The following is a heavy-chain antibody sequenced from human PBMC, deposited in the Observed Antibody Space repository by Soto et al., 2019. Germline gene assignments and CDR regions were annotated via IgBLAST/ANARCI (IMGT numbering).Heavy chain of an antibody. J-gene: IGHJ4*02. D-gene: IGHD3-16*01. CDR3: ARVGYNYAYDY. CDR2: IYYSGST. Sequence: SETLSLTCSVSGYSMRIGGYYWSWIRQLPGKGLEWIGYIYYSGSTNYNPSVKSRVTISVDTSKNQFSLRSLRSDDTAVYYCARVGYNYAYDYWAQGTLVTVSS. CDR1: GYSMRIGGYY. V-gene: IGHV4-31*03.